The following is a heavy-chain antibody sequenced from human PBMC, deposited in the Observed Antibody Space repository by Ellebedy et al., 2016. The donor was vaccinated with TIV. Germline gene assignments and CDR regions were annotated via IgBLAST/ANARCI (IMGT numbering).Heavy chain of an antibody. V-gene: IGHV3-7*04. D-gene: IGHD3-10*01. Sequence: PGGSLRLSCAASGFTFSSYWMHWVRQAPGKGLEWVANIKQDESEKYYVGSVKGRFTVSRDNAENSLYLQMNSLRADDSAVYYCARAGRPLDYWGQGTLVTVSS. CDR1: GFTFSSYW. CDR3: ARAGRPLDY. CDR2: IKQDESEK. J-gene: IGHJ4*02.